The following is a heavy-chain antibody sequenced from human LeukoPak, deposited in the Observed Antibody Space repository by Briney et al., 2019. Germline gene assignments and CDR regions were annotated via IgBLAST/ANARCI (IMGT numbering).Heavy chain of an antibody. CDR2: IYTSGST. J-gene: IGHJ4*02. CDR1: GGSISSYY. Sequence: SETLSLTCTVSGGSISSYYWSWIRQPAGKGLEWIGRIYTSGSTNYNPSLKSRVTMSVDTSKNQFSLKLSSVTAADTAVYYCARDSSGWSLKYIDYWGQGTLVTVSS. CDR3: ARDSSGWSLKYIDY. D-gene: IGHD6-19*01. V-gene: IGHV4-4*07.